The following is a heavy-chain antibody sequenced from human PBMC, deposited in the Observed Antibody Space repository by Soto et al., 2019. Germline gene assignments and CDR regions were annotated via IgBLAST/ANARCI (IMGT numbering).Heavy chain of an antibody. CDR2: IIPIFGTA. CDR1: GGTFSSYA. V-gene: IGHV1-69*12. J-gene: IGHJ6*02. Sequence: QVQLVQSGAEVKKPGSSVKVSCKASGGTFSSYAISWVRQAPGQGLEWMGGIIPIFGTANYAQKFQGRVTMSANESTSTAYMELGSLRCEDTAVYYCATHPRRNYYYGMDVWGQGTTVTVSS. CDR3: ATHPRRNYYYGMDV.